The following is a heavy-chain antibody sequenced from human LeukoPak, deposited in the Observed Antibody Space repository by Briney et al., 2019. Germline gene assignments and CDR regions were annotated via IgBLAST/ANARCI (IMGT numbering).Heavy chain of an antibody. CDR1: GYTFTGYY. D-gene: IGHD1-26*01. CDR2: LKPSGASA. Sequence: SVKVSCTASGYTFTGYYMHWVRQAPGQGLEWMGVLKPSGASASYAQKFQGRVSMTRDTSTSTVYMELSSLRSEDTAVYYCAREEAGGLFDYWGQGTLVTVSS. J-gene: IGHJ4*02. V-gene: IGHV1-46*01. CDR3: AREEAGGLFDY.